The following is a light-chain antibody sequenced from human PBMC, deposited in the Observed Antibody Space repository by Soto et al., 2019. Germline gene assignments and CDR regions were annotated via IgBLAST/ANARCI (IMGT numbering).Light chain of an antibody. Sequence: QSALTQPASVSGSPGQSITISCTGTSSDVDTYIYISWYQQHPGKAPKLIIYDFTNRPPGVSNRFSGSKSGNTASLTISGLQTEDEADYYCSSYTFSTLVFATGTQLTVL. CDR1: SSDVDTYIY. V-gene: IGLV2-14*03. J-gene: IGLJ1*01. CDR3: SSYTFSTLV. CDR2: DFT.